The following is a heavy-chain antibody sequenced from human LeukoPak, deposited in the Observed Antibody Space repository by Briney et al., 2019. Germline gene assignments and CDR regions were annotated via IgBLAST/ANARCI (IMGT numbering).Heavy chain of an antibody. V-gene: IGHV3-66*01. CDR2: IYSGGST. Sequence: GGSLRLSCAASGFTVCSNYMSWVREAPGKGVEWASVIYSGGSTYYADSVKGRFTISRDNSKNTLYLQMNSLRAEDTAVYYCARENIVGSTWGDIDYWGQGTLVTVSS. D-gene: IGHD1-26*01. CDR1: GFTVCSNY. CDR3: ARENIVGSTWGDIDY. J-gene: IGHJ4*02.